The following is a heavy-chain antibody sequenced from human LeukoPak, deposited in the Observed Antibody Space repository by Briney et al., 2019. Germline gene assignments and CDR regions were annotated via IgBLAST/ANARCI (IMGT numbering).Heavy chain of an antibody. Sequence: SETLSLTCAVYGGSFSGYYWSWIRQPPGKGLEWIGEINHSGSTNYNPSLKSRVTISVDTSKNQFSLKLSSVTAADTAVYYCARGGIAARRRSIDYWGQGTLVTDSS. CDR1: GGSFSGYY. CDR3: ARGGIAARRRSIDY. J-gene: IGHJ4*02. CDR2: INHSGST. D-gene: IGHD6-6*01. V-gene: IGHV4-34*01.